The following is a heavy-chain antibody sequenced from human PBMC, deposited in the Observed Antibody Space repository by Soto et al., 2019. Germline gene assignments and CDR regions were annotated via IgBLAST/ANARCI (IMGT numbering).Heavy chain of an antibody. CDR3: THKILLPCAIVFDY. J-gene: IGHJ4*02. Sequence: QITLKESGPTLVKPTETLTLTGTFSGFSLSTGGVGVGWIRQPPGKALEWLAPIYWDDEKRYSPSLKSRITVTKDTSKNQVVLTMTNVDTVDTATYYCTHKILLPCAIVFDYWGQGTVVTVSS. CDR2: IYWDDEK. V-gene: IGHV2-5*02. D-gene: IGHD3-10*02. CDR1: GFSLSTGGVG.